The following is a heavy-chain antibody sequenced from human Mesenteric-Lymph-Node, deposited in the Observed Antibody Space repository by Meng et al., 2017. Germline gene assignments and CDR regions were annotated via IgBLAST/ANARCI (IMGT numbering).Heavy chain of an antibody. CDR1: GFTFGDYA. Sequence: GESLKISCTASGFTFGDYAMSWFRQAPGKGLEWVGFIRSKAYGGTTEYAASVKGRFTISRDDSKSIAYLQMNSLKTEDTAVYYCLTGEPDGNFDYWGQGTLVTVSS. D-gene: IGHD7-27*01. CDR3: LTGEPDGNFDY. V-gene: IGHV3-49*03. CDR2: IRSKAYGGTT. J-gene: IGHJ4*02.